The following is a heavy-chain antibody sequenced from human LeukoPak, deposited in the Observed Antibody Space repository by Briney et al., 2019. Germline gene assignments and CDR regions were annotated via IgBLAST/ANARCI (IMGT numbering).Heavy chain of an antibody. CDR3: VRYLSGWYYFDY. CDR2: IPASGGNT. Sequence: GGSLRLSCAASGFTFSTYGMRWVRQAPGRGLEWVSTIPASGGNTYYADSVKGRFTISRDNSKNTLYLQMNNLTAEDTAIYYCVRYLSGWYYFDYWGQGTLVTVSS. V-gene: IGHV3-23*01. J-gene: IGHJ4*02. CDR1: GFTFSTYG. D-gene: IGHD6-19*01.